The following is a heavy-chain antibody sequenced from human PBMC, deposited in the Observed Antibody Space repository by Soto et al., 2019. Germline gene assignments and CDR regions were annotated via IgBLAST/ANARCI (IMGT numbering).Heavy chain of an antibody. CDR1: GYTFTSCG. J-gene: IGHJ4*02. CDR3: ARAPYDFWSGDFDY. V-gene: IGHV1-18*01. D-gene: IGHD3-3*01. Sequence: PGASVKGSCKASGYTFTSCGIGWVRQAPGQGLEWMGWISAYNGNTNYAQKLQGRVTMTTDTSTSTAYMELRSLRSDDTAVYYCARAPYDFWSGDFDYWGQGTLVTGS. CDR2: ISAYNGNT.